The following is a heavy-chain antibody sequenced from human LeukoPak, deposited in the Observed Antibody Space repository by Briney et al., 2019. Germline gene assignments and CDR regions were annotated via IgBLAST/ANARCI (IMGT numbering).Heavy chain of an antibody. CDR3: ARVRSPATTKVSYFQH. J-gene: IGHJ1*01. CDR1: GGSFSGYY. CDR2: INYSGST. D-gene: IGHD4-17*01. Sequence: SETLSLTCAVYGGSFSGYYWSWIRQPPGKGLEWIGEINYSGSTNYNPSLKSRVTILVDTYKNQFSMKLRSVTAADTAVYYCARVRSPATTKVSYFQHGGQGTLVTVSS. V-gene: IGHV4-34*01.